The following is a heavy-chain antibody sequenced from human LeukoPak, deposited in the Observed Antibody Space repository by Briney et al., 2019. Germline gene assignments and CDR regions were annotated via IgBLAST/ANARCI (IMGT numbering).Heavy chain of an antibody. V-gene: IGHV3-21*04. Sequence: GGSLRLSCAASGFTFSSYSMNWVRQAPGKGLEWVSSISSSSSYIYYADSVKGRFTISRDNAKNSLYLQMNSLRAEDMALYYCAKVGWEYAAPGPLNDWGQGTLVTVSS. D-gene: IGHD6-13*01. J-gene: IGHJ4*02. CDR2: ISSSSSYI. CDR1: GFTFSSYS. CDR3: AKVGWEYAAPGPLND.